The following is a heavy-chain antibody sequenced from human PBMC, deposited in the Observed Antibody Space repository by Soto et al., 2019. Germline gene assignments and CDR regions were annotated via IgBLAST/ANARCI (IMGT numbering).Heavy chain of an antibody. CDR2: IYYSGST. Sequence: QVQLQESGPGLVKPSQTLSLTCTVSGGSISSGGYYWSWIRQHPGKGLEWIGYIYYSGSTYYNPSLKSRVTLSVATSKNQFSLKLSSVTAADTAVYYCARGGGGYGHSIDYWGQGTLVTVSS. CDR1: GGSISSGGYY. D-gene: IGHD5-18*01. V-gene: IGHV4-31*03. J-gene: IGHJ4*02. CDR3: ARGGGGYGHSIDY.